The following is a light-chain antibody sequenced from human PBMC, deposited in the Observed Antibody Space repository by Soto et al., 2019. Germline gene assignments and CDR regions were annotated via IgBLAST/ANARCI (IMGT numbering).Light chain of an antibody. V-gene: IGKV3-11*01. Sequence: EIVLTQSPATLSLSPGERATLSCRASQSVNIFLAWYQQKPGQAPRLLIYDASKRATGIPSRFSGSGSGTDFTLTISSLETEDFEVYYCQQRKNWPPTFGGGTKVEIK. CDR2: DAS. J-gene: IGKJ4*01. CDR1: QSVNIF. CDR3: QQRKNWPPT.